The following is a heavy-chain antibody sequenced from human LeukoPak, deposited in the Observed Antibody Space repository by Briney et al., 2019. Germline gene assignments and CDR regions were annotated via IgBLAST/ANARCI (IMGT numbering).Heavy chain of an antibody. D-gene: IGHD3-22*01. CDR2: IYYSGST. CDR1: GGSISSYY. J-gene: IGHJ1*01. CDR3: ARGSLDYDSNGYYSPEEYFQH. Sequence: SETLSLTCTVSGGSISSYYWSWIRQPPGKGLEWIGYIYYSGSTNYNPSLKSRVTISVDTSKNQFSLKLSSVTAADTAVYYCARGSLDYDSNGYYSPEEYFQHWGQGTLVTVSS. V-gene: IGHV4-59*01.